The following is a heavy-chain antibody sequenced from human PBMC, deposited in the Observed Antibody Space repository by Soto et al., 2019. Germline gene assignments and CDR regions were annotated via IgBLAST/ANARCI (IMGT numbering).Heavy chain of an antibody. CDR1: GGSITNSNW. Sequence: SETLSLTCTVSGGSITNSNWWSWVRLPPAKGLEWIGDIYHAGSTKYNPSLERRVTMSVDTSNNQFALTLTSVTAADTAVYFCARGPPIVGNTTPLDSWGQGTLVTV. V-gene: IGHV4-4*02. CDR3: ARGPPIVGNTTPLDS. J-gene: IGHJ4*02. D-gene: IGHD2-21*01. CDR2: IYHAGST.